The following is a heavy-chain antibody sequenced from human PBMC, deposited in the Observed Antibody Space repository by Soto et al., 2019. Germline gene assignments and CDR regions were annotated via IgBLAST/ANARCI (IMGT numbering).Heavy chain of an antibody. Sequence: QVQLVESGGGVVQPGRSLRLSCAASGFTFSRYDMHWVRQAPGKGLEWVAVISSGGTSKYYADSVKGRFTISRDNSENTLVLEMNSLRAEDTAVYYCAKDVTGSVPYGGQGTQVTVSS. V-gene: IGHV3-30*18. D-gene: IGHD1-20*01. J-gene: IGHJ4*02. CDR2: ISSGGTSK. CDR3: AKDVTGSVPY. CDR1: GFTFSRYD.